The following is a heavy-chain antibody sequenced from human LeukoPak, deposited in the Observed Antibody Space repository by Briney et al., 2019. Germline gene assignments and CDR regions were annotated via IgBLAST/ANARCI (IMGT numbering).Heavy chain of an antibody. CDR2: IYSGGST. CDR1: GFTVSSNY. CDR3: ARGITMVRSRSYYYGMDA. V-gene: IGHV3-53*01. D-gene: IGHD3-10*01. J-gene: IGHJ6*02. Sequence: GGSLRLSCAASGFTVSSNYMSWVRQAPGKGLEWVSVIYSGGSTYYADSVKGRFTISRDNSKTTLYLQMNSLRAEDTAVYYCARGITMVRSRSYYYGMDAWGQGTTVTVSS.